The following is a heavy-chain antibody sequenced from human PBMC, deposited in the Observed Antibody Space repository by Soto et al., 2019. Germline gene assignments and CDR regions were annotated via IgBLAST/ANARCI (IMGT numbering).Heavy chain of an antibody. CDR2: IYYSGST. V-gene: IGHV4-59*12. CDR1: GGSIRSYY. CDR3: ARNYYDSSGYGMDV. J-gene: IGHJ6*02. D-gene: IGHD3-22*01. Sequence: TSETLSLTCTVSGGSIRSYYWTWIRQPPGKGLEWIGYIYYSGSTSYNPSLKSRVTISVDTSKNQFSLKLSSVTAADTAVYYCARNYYDSSGYGMDVWGQGTTVTVSS.